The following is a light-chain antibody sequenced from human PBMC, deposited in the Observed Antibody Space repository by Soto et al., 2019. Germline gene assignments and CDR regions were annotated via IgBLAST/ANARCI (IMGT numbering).Light chain of an antibody. CDR2: GAS. CDR3: QQYGSSSIT. Sequence: VLSQSPGTLSLSPGERATLSCRASQSVSSSYLAWYQQKPGQAPRLLIYGASSRATGIPDRFSGSGSGTDFTLTISRLEPEDFAVYYCQQYGSSSITFGQGTRLEIK. J-gene: IGKJ5*01. CDR1: QSVSSSY. V-gene: IGKV3-20*01.